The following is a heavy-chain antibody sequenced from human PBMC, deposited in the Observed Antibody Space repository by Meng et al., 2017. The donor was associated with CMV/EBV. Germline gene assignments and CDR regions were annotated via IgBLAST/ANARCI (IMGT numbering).Heavy chain of an antibody. Sequence: GESLKISCSSSTFTLSNHDMNWVRQAPGKGLEWLSHINRGDSVIAYADSVRGRFTISRDIAKNSLYLQMNSLRAEDTAVYYCARADPGSGPWWNPAGSYWGQGTLVTVSS. CDR2: INRGDSVI. CDR3: ARADPGSGPWWNPAGSY. J-gene: IGHJ4*02. V-gene: IGHV3-48*03. D-gene: IGHD1-1*01. CDR1: TFTLSNHD.